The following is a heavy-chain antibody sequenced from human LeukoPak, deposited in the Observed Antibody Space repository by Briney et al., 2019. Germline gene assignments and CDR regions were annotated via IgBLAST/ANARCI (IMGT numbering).Heavy chain of an antibody. CDR1: GFTFDDYA. Sequence: GGSLRLSCAASGFTFDDYAMHWVRQAPGKGLEWVSGISSNSGSIGYADSVKGRFTISRDNAKNSLYLQMNSLRAEDTALYYCAKGFVSLPLYYYDSSGYYDYWGQGTLVTVSS. CDR3: AKGFVSLPLYYYDSSGYYDY. J-gene: IGHJ4*02. V-gene: IGHV3-9*01. CDR2: ISSNSGSI. D-gene: IGHD3-22*01.